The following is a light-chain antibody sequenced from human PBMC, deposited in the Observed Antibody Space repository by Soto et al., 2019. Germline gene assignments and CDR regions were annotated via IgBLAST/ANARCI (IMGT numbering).Light chain of an antibody. CDR2: DAS. V-gene: IGKV1-5*01. CDR3: RQYNSYSWT. J-gene: IGKJ1*01. CDR1: QNINIW. Sequence: IHMTQSPSTLSASVGDRVTITCRASQNINIWLAWYQQKPGKAPKLLIFDASSLESGVPSRFSGSGSGTEFTLTISSLQPDDFATYYCRQYNSYSWTFGQGTKVDIK.